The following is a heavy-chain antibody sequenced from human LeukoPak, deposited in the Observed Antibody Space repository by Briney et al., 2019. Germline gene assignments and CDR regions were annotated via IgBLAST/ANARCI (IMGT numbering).Heavy chain of an antibody. D-gene: IGHD6-13*01. V-gene: IGHV3-7*01. CDR2: IKQDGSEK. CDR3: ARHNTGYSSSWYRGS. Sequence: GGSLRLSCAASGFTFSSYWMTWVRQAPGKGLEWVANIKQDGSEKYYVDSVKGRFTISRDNAKNSLYLQMNSLRAEDTAVYYCARHNTGYSSSWYRGSWGQGTLVTVSS. CDR1: GFTFSSYW. J-gene: IGHJ5*02.